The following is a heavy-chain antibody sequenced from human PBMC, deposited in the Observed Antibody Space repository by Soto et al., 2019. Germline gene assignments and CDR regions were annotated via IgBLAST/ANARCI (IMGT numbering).Heavy chain of an antibody. D-gene: IGHD6-19*01. CDR1: GFTFDDYA. CDR3: AKSGAVGYYYGMDV. V-gene: IGHV3-23*01. Sequence: GGSLRLSCAASGFTFDDYAMSWVRQAPGKGLEWVSAISGSGGSTYYADSVKGRFTISRDNSKNTLYLQMNSLRAEDTAVYYCAKSGAVGYYYGMDVWGQGTTVTVSS. CDR2: ISGSGGST. J-gene: IGHJ6*02.